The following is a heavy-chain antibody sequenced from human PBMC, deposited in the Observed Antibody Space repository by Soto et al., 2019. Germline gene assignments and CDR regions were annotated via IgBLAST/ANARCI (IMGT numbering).Heavy chain of an antibody. J-gene: IGHJ5*02. CDR3: ARDGGSSWWTHTQGPKNWFDP. Sequence: SETLSLTCTVSGGSISSGGYYWSWIRQHPGKGLEWIGYIYYSGSTYYNPSLKSRVTISVDTSKNQFSLKLSSVTAADTAVYYCARDGGSSWWTHTQGPKNWFDPWGQGTLVTVSS. CDR2: IYYSGST. D-gene: IGHD6-13*01. CDR1: GGSISSGGYY. V-gene: IGHV4-31*03.